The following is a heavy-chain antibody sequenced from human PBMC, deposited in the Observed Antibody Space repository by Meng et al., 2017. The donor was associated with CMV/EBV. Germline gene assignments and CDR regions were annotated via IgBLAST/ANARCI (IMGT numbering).Heavy chain of an antibody. D-gene: IGHD3-22*01. CDR2: VSYDGGIT. V-gene: IGHV3-30-3*01. J-gene: IGHJ4*02. CDR3: AREGEITIIGYPTFTFDY. Sequence: FRNYAIHWVRQAPGRGLEWVAVVSYDGGITYYTDSVKGRFTISRDNSKNTMYLQMNSLRPEDTAVYYCAREGEITIIGYPTFTFDYWGLGTLVTVSS. CDR1: FRNYA.